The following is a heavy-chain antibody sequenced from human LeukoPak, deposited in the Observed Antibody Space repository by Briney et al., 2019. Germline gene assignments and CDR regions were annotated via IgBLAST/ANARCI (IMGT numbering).Heavy chain of an antibody. CDR2: IYTSGST. D-gene: IGHD3-10*01. V-gene: IGHV4-4*07. CDR1: GGSISSYY. J-gene: IGHJ5*02. Sequence: SETLSLTCTVSGGSISSYYWSWIRQPAGKGLEWIGRIYTSGSTNYNPSLRSRVTMSVDTSKNQFSLKMRSVTAADTAVYYCARHPYESGVSWFDPWGQGTLVTVSS. CDR3: ARHPYESGVSWFDP.